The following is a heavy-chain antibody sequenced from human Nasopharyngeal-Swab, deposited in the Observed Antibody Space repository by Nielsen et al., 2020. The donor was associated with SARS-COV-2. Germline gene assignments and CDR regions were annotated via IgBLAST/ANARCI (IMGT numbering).Heavy chain of an antibody. V-gene: IGHV3-74*01. J-gene: IGHJ6*02. CDR1: GFSFRSYW. D-gene: IGHD3-10*01. Sequence: GESLKISCAASGFSFRSYWMHWVRQAPGKGLVWVSCINSDGTTTRYADSVKGRFTVSRDNAKNTLYLEMNSLRADDTAVYYCARRLVWFGEAHYYYYGMDVWGQGTTVTVS. CDR2: INSDGTTT. CDR3: ARRLVWFGEAHYYYYGMDV.